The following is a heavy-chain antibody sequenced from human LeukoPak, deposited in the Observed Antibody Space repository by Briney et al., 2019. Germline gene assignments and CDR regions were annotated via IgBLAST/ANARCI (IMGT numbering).Heavy chain of an antibody. V-gene: IGHV1-24*01. Sequence: ASVTVSCTVSGYTLTELSMHWVRQAPGKGLEWMGGFDPEDGETIYAQKFQGRVTMTEDASTDTAYMELSSLRSEDTAVYYCATVRMLRYCSGGSCYSGWFDPWGQGTLVTVSS. CDR3: ATVRMLRYCSGGSCYSGWFDP. CDR1: GYTLTELS. J-gene: IGHJ5*02. D-gene: IGHD2-15*01. CDR2: FDPEDGET.